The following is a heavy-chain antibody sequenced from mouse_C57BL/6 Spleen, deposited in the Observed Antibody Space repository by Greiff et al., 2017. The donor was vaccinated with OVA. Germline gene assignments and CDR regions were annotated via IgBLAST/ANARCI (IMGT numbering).Heavy chain of an antibody. D-gene: IGHD3-2*02. V-gene: IGHV1-69*01. Sequence: QVQLQQPGAELVMPGASVKLSCKASGYTFTSYWMHWVKQRPGQGLEWIGEIDPSDSYTNYNQKFKGKSTLTVDKSSSTAYMQLSSLTSEDAAVYYCATLNSSGYGDYWGQGTTLTVSS. CDR2: IDPSDSYT. CDR3: ATLNSSGYGDY. J-gene: IGHJ2*01. CDR1: GYTFTSYW.